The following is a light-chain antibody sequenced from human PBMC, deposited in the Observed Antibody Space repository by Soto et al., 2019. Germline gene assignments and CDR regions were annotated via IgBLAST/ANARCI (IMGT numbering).Light chain of an antibody. CDR2: EVS. Sequence: QSALTQPASVSGSPGQSITISCTGTSSDIGVYKYVSWYQQHPGKAPNLMIYEVSNRPSGVSNRFSGSKSGNTASLTISGRQAEDEADYYCSSYTSSSTVVFGGGTKLTVL. J-gene: IGLJ2*01. CDR1: SSDIGVYKY. V-gene: IGLV2-14*01. CDR3: SSYTSSSTVV.